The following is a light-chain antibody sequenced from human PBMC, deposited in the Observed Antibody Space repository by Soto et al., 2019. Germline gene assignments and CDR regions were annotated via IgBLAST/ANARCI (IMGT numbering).Light chain of an antibody. CDR2: AAS. J-gene: IGKJ5*01. V-gene: IGKV1-9*01. Sequence: DIKLTQSPSFLSASVGDRVTITCRASQGISSYLAWYQQKPGKAPKLLIYAASTLQSGVPSRFSGSGSGTEFTLTISSLQPEDFATYYCQQVNSYPRTFGQGTRLEIK. CDR3: QQVNSYPRT. CDR1: QGISSY.